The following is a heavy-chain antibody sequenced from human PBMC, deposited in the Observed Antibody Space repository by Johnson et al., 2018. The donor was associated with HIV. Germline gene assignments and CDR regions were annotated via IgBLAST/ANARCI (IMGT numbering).Heavy chain of an antibody. Sequence: VQLVESGGGLMQPGGSLRLSCLASGFTVSNTFMSWVRQAPGKGLEWVSVIYSGGRTYYADSVKGRFIVSRDNSKNTLYVQMNSLRVEDTALYYCARAMYDYERSGNYYGAFDIWGQGTMVSVFS. J-gene: IGHJ3*02. V-gene: IGHV3-53*01. CDR2: IYSGGRT. CDR3: ARAMYDYERSGNYYGAFDI. D-gene: IGHD3-22*01. CDR1: GFTVSNTF.